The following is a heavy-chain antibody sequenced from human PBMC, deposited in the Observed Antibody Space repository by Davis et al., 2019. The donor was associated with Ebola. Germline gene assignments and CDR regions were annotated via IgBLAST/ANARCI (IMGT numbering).Heavy chain of an antibody. V-gene: IGHV3-30-3*01. J-gene: IGHJ4*02. Sequence: SCKASGYTFTSYAMHWVRQAPGKGLEWVAVISYDGSNKYYADSVKGRFTISRDNSKNTLYLQMNSLRAEDTAVYYCASNYGFWGQGTLVTVSS. D-gene: IGHD3-10*01. CDR1: GYTFTSYA. CDR3: ASNYGF. CDR2: ISYDGSNK.